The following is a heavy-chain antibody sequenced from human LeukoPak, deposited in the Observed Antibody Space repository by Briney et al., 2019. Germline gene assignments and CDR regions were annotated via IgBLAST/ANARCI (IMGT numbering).Heavy chain of an antibody. CDR3: AKGNYYDSSGYYYFDY. V-gene: IGHV3-23*01. Sequence: GGSLRLSCAASGFTFSSYAMSWVRQGPGKGLEWVSAISGSGGSTYYADSVKGRFTISRDNSKNTLYLQMNSLRAEDTAVYYCAKGNYYDSSGYYYFDYWGQGTLVTVSS. D-gene: IGHD3-22*01. CDR1: GFTFSSYA. J-gene: IGHJ4*02. CDR2: ISGSGGST.